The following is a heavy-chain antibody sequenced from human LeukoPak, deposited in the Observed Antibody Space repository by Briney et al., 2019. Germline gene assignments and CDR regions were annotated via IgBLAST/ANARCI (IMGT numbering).Heavy chain of an antibody. D-gene: IGHD3-16*02. Sequence: GGSLRLSCAASGFTFSSYSMNWVRQAPGKGLEWVSSISSSSSYIYYADSVKGRFTISRDNAKNSLYLQMNSLRAEDTAVYYCARGGYVWGSYRPRGLYYFDYWGQGTLVTVSS. J-gene: IGHJ4*02. V-gene: IGHV3-21*01. CDR2: ISSSSSYI. CDR1: GFTFSSYS. CDR3: ARGGYVWGSYRPRGLYYFDY.